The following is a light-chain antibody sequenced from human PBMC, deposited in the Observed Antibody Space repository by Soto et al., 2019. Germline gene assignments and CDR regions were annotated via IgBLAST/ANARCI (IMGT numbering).Light chain of an antibody. CDR1: QSVLFSINQKNY. V-gene: IGKV4-1*01. J-gene: IGKJ1*01. CDR2: WAS. Sequence: DIVLTQSPDSVAVSLGERATINCKSSQSVLFSINQKNYLAWYHQKPGQPPKLLIYWASIRESGVPTRFSGSGSGTNFTLTISSLQAEDAAVYYCQQYYSTAPTFVLGTKVEVK. CDR3: QQYYSTAPT.